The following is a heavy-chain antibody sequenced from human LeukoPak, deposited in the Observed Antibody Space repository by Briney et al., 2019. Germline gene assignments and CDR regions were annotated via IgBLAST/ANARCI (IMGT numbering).Heavy chain of an antibody. CDR2: IFYSGDT. CDR3: ARYGGDSDWYFDL. Sequence: PSETLSLTCAVSGYSISSRNWWGWIRPPPGKGLEWIGHIFYSGDTYYSPSLKSRVTMSIDTSQNQFSLKLTSVTAVHTAVYFCARYGGDSDWYFDLWGRGTLVTVSS. J-gene: IGHJ2*01. D-gene: IGHD4-23*01. CDR1: GYSISSRNW. V-gene: IGHV4-28*01.